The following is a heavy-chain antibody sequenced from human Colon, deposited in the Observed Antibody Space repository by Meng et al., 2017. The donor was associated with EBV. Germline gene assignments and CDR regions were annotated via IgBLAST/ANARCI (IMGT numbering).Heavy chain of an antibody. Sequence: QLQLQESGSGLVKPSQTLSLTCAVSGGSISSGGYSWSWIRQPPGKGLEWIGYIYYSGSTFYNPSLKRRVIISIDTSKNQFSLNLRSVTAADTAVYYCARVSSGWDYFDYWGQGTPVTVSS. CDR1: GGSISSGGYS. J-gene: IGHJ4*02. D-gene: IGHD6-19*01. V-gene: IGHV4-30-2*05. CDR2: IYYSGST. CDR3: ARVSSGWDYFDY.